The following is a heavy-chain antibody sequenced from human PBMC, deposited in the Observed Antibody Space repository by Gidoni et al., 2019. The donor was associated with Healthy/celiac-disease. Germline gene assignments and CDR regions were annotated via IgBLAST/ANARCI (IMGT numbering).Heavy chain of an antibody. CDR2: INPSGGST. Sequence: QVQLVQSGAEVKKPGASVKVSCKASGYTFTSYYMHWVRQAPGQGLEWMGIINPSGGSTSYAQKFQGRVTMTRDTSTSTVYMELSSLRSEDTAVYYCARAGGITIFGVAGAVAFDIWGQGTMVTVSS. CDR3: ARAGGITIFGVAGAVAFDI. J-gene: IGHJ3*02. CDR1: GYTFTSYY. D-gene: IGHD3-3*01. V-gene: IGHV1-46*01.